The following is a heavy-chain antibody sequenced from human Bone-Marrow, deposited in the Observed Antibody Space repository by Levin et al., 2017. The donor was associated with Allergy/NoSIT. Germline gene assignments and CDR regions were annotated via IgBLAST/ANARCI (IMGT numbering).Heavy chain of an antibody. J-gene: IGHJ5*02. V-gene: IGHV3-9*01. CDR3: AKDVNYDFWSGDNWFDP. Sequence: GGSLRLSCAASGFTFDDYAMHWVRQAPGKGLEWVSGISWNSGSIGYADSVKGRFTISRDNAKNSLYLQMNSLRAEDTALYYCAKDVNYDFWSGDNWFDPWGQGTLVTVSS. CDR1: GFTFDDYA. D-gene: IGHD3-3*01. CDR2: ISWNSGSI.